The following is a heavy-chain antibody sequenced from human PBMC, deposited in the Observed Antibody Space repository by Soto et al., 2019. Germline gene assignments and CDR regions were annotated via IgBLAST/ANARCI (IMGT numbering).Heavy chain of an antibody. V-gene: IGHV1-69*02. D-gene: IGHD3-16*01. CDR3: ARRGEGSHFDY. J-gene: IGHJ4*02. Sequence: QVQLVQSGAEVKKPGSSVKVSCKASGGTFSSYTISWVRQAPGQGLEWMGRIIPILGIANYAQKFQGRVTITADKSTSTAYMELSSLGSEDTAVYYCARRGEGSHFDYWGQGTLVTVSS. CDR2: IIPILGIA. CDR1: GGTFSSYT.